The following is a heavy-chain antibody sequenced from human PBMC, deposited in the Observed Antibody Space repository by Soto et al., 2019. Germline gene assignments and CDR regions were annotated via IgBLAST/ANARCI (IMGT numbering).Heavy chain of an antibody. CDR1: GYTFTNFG. V-gene: IGHV1-18*01. CDR3: ARARTRDDFDY. J-gene: IGHJ4*02. CDR2: ISAYNGNT. Sequence: ASVKVSCKTSGYTFTNFGLSWVRQAPGQGLEWMGWISAYNGNTNYAQNFQGRATMTTDTSTSTAYIELRSLRSEDTAVYYCARARTRDDFDYWGQGTLVTVSS.